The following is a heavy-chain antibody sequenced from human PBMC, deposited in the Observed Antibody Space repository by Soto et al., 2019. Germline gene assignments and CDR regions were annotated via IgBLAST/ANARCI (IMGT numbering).Heavy chain of an antibody. V-gene: IGHV4-31*03. CDR2: IYYSGST. CDR3: AGIYSGSPGGTLRY. D-gene: IGHD1-26*01. Sequence: QVQLQESGPGLVKPSQTLSLTCTVSGCSISSGGYYWSWIRQHPGKGLEWIGYIYYSGSTYYNPYLKSRVTISADTSKNQVSLKLSSVTAADTAVYYCAGIYSGSPGGTLRYWGQGTLVTVSS. CDR1: GCSISSGGYY. J-gene: IGHJ4*02.